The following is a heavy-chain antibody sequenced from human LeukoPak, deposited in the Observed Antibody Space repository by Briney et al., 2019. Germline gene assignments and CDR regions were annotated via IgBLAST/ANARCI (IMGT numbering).Heavy chain of an antibody. CDR3: ARYSPGYLAYDS. J-gene: IGHJ4*02. CDR2: IKEDGSAT. CDR1: GFTFSTYW. D-gene: IGHD5-18*01. Sequence: PGGSLRLSCAASGFTFSTYWMTWVRQAPGKGPEWVANIKEDGSATYYVDSVKGRFTISRDNAKKSLYLQMNSLRAEDTAVYYCARYSPGYLAYDSWGQGTLVTVSS. V-gene: IGHV3-7*04.